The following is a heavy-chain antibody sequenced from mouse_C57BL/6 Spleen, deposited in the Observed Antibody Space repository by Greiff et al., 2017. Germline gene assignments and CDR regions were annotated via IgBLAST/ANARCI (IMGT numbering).Heavy chain of an antibody. CDR3: ARLTGTGFDY. V-gene: IGHV5-15*01. Sequence: EVKLMESGGGLVQPGGSLKLSCAASGFTFSDYGMAWVRQAPRKGPEWVAFISNLAYSIYYADTVTGRFTISRENAKNTRYLEMSSRRSEDTAMFYCARLTGTGFDYWGQGTTLTVSS. D-gene: IGHD4-1*01. CDR1: GFTFSDYG. J-gene: IGHJ2*01. CDR2: ISNLAYSI.